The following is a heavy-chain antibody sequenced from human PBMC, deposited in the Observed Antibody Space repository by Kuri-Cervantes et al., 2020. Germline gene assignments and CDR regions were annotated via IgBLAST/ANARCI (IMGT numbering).Heavy chain of an antibody. CDR2: IKQDGSEK. D-gene: IGHD2-2*03. J-gene: IGHJ5*02. V-gene: IGHV3-7*01. Sequence: ETLSLTWAASGFSFSSYWMSWVRQTPGKGLEWVANIKQDGSEKYYVDSVKGRFTISRDNAKNSLLLQMNSLRVDDTALYYCARWIGGFDPWGQGTLVTVSS. CDR1: GFSFSSYW. CDR3: ARWIGGFDP.